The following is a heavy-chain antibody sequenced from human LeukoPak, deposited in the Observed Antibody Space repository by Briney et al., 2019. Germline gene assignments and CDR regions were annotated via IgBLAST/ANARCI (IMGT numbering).Heavy chain of an antibody. CDR3: AKDTYYDSSVFDY. D-gene: IGHD3-22*01. Sequence: GGSLRLSCAASGFTFRSYWMSWVRQATGKGLEGVANIKKDGSEKYYVDYVKGRFTISRDNAKTSLYLQMNSLRAEDTAVYYCAKDTYYDSSVFDYWGQGTLVTVSS. J-gene: IGHJ4*02. CDR2: IKKDGSEK. CDR1: GFTFRSYW. V-gene: IGHV3-7*01.